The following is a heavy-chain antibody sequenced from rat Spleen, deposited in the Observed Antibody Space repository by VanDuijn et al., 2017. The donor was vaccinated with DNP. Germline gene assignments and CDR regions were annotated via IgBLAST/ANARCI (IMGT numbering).Heavy chain of an antibody. Sequence: QVQLKESGPGLVQPSQTLSLTCTVSGLSLISYHVHWVRQPPGKGLEWMGLVWSEGGTSFNSALKSRLSISRDTSKSQVFLKMNSLQTEDTAIYFCTRLTVPFDYWGQGVMVTVSS. V-gene: IGHV2-32*01. J-gene: IGHJ2*01. CDR1: GLSLISYH. CDR2: VWSEGGT. CDR3: TRLTVPFDY. D-gene: IGHD1-1*01.